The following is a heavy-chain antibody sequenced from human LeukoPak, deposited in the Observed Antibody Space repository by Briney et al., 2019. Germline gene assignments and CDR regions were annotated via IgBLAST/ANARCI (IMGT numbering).Heavy chain of an antibody. Sequence: GGSLRLSCAVSGFTVSGNYMSWVRQAPGKGLEWVSLIYSGGTTYYADSVKGRFTISRDNSKNTLYLQMNSLTTADTGVYYCAKDTGYTSGRLDYWGQGTLLSVSS. CDR2: IYSGGTT. CDR1: GFTVSGNY. V-gene: IGHV3-53*05. D-gene: IGHD6-19*01. J-gene: IGHJ4*02. CDR3: AKDTGYTSGRLDY.